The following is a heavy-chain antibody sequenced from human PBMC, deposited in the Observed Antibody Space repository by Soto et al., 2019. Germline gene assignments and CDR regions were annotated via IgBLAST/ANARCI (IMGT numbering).Heavy chain of an antibody. CDR3: ARDRGSSVLFDY. Sequence: QVQLVQSGAEVKRPGASVKVSCKASGYTFTNYGISWVRQAPGQGLEWMGWISAYNGNTDYAQKFQGRLTLTTDTSTSTAYMELRSLRSDDTAVYYCARDRGSSVLFDYWGQGTLVTVSS. J-gene: IGHJ4*02. D-gene: IGHD2-2*01. CDR2: ISAYNGNT. V-gene: IGHV1-18*01. CDR1: GYTFTNYG.